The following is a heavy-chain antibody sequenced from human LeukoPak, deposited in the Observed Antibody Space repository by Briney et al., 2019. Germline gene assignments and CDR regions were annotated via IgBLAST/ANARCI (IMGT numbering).Heavy chain of an antibody. CDR2: ISSSGSTI. V-gene: IGHV3-48*04. J-gene: IGHJ4*02. Sequence: GGSLRLSCAASGFTFSSYGMSWVRQAPGKGLEWVSYISSSGSTIYYADSVKGRFTISRDNAKNSLYLQMNSLRAEDTAVYYCARDRSLAAPYALDYWGQGTLVTVSS. CDR1: GFTFSSYG. D-gene: IGHD2-15*01. CDR3: ARDRSLAAPYALDY.